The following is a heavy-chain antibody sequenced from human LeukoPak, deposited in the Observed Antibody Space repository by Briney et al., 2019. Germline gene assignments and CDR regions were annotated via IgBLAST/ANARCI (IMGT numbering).Heavy chain of an antibody. J-gene: IGHJ4*02. CDR1: GYTLIDYY. Sequence: ASVKVSCKASGYTLIDYYMHWVRQAPGQGLEWMGIINPRGGSTIYEQDFQGRVTLTRDTSTSTVYMELSSLRSEDTAVYYCARRYYDNSGHSYGYYFDYWGQGTLVTVSS. D-gene: IGHD3-22*01. V-gene: IGHV1-46*01. CDR2: INPRGGST. CDR3: ARRYYDNSGHSYGYYFDY.